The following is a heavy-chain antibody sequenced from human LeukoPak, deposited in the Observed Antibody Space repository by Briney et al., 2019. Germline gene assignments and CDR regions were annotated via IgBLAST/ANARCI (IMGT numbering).Heavy chain of an antibody. Sequence: GGSLRLSCAASGFTFSSYSMNWVRQAPGKGLEWVSYIGGRSSNIHYADSVKGRFTISRDNAKNSLYLQMSSLRDEDTAIYYCASCSYDSSGYFYGWGQGTLVTVSS. CDR2: IGGRSSNI. CDR3: ASCSYDSSGYFYG. CDR1: GFTFSSYS. V-gene: IGHV3-48*02. D-gene: IGHD3-22*01. J-gene: IGHJ4*02.